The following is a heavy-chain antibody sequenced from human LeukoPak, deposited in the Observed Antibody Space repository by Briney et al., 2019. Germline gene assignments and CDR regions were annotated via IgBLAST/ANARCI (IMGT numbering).Heavy chain of an antibody. Sequence: SETLSLTCAVYGGSFSGYYRSWIRQPPGKGLEWIGEINHSGSTNYNPSLKSRVTISVDTSKNQFSLKLSSVTAADTAVYYCARRVSGYVLARHYGMDVWGQGTTVTVSS. D-gene: IGHD5-12*01. J-gene: IGHJ6*02. CDR1: GGSFSGYY. V-gene: IGHV4-34*01. CDR3: ARRVSGYVLARHYGMDV. CDR2: INHSGST.